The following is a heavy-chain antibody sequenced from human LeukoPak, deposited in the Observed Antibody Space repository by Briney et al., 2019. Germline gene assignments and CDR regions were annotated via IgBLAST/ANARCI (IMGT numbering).Heavy chain of an antibody. V-gene: IGHV3-20*04. D-gene: IGHD1-26*01. CDR3: ARVHRGIEYFDY. Sequence: GGSLRLSCAASGFTFDDYGMSWVRQAPGKGLEWVSGINWNGGSTGYADSVKGRFTISRANAKDSPYLQMNSLRAEDAALYYCARVHRGIEYFDYWGQGTLVTVSS. CDR1: GFTFDDYG. J-gene: IGHJ4*02. CDR2: INWNGGST.